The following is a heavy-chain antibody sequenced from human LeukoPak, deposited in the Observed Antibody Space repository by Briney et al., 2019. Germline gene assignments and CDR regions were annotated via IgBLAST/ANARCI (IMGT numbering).Heavy chain of an antibody. Sequence: GGSLRLSCAASGFTFSSYAMTWVRQAPGKGLEWISYISSSGSTIYYADSMKGRFTISRDNAKNSLYPQMISLRDEDTAIYYCAREPDLDCWGQGTLVTVSS. V-gene: IGHV3-48*02. J-gene: IGHJ4*02. CDR2: ISSSGSTI. CDR3: AREPDLDC. CDR1: GFTFSSYA.